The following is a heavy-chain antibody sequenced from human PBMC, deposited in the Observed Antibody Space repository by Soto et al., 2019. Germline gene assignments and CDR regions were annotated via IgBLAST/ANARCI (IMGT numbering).Heavy chain of an antibody. CDR2: IYPGDSDT. CDR1: GYSLTSYW. D-gene: IGHD3-22*01. Sequence: PGESLKISCKGSGYSLTSYWIGWVRQMPGKGLEWMGIIYPGDSDTRYSPSFQGQVTISADKSISTAYLQWSSLKASDTAMYYCARHKRNYYDSSGFYYGMDVWGQGTTVTVSS. CDR3: ARHKRNYYDSSGFYYGMDV. J-gene: IGHJ6*02. V-gene: IGHV5-51*01.